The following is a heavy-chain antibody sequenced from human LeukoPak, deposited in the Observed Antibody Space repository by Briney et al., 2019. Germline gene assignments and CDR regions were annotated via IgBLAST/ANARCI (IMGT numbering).Heavy chain of an antibody. D-gene: IGHD1-7*01. Sequence: SETLSLTCTVSGGSISSSSYYWGWIRQPPGKGLEWIGSIYYSGSTYYNPSLKSRVTISVDTSKNQFSLKLSSLTAADTAVYYCARNNWNYYFDYWGQGTLVTVSS. CDR3: ARNNWNYYFDY. V-gene: IGHV4-39*07. CDR2: IYYSGST. CDR1: GGSISSSSYY. J-gene: IGHJ4*02.